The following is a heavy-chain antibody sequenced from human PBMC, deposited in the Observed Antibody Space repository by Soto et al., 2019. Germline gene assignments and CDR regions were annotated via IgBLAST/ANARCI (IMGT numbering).Heavy chain of an antibody. CDR3: ARDYGDLEYCQH. D-gene: IGHD4-17*01. J-gene: IGHJ1*01. CDR2: IIPILGIT. Sequence: QVQLVQSGAEVTKPGSSVKVSCKASGGTFSSYTISWLRQAPGQGLEWMGRIIPILGITNYAHKFQGRNTTTADKSTSTAYMELNSLRSKYTAVYYCARDYGDLEYCQHWGQGTLVTVSS. CDR1: GGTFSSYT. V-gene: IGHV1-69*08.